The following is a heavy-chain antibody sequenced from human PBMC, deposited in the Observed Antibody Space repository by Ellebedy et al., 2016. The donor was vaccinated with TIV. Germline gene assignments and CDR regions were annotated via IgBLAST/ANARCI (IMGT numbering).Heavy chain of an antibody. CDR3: ARGFIPGTVYYLDY. CDR1: NGSIGSYF. D-gene: IGHD6-13*01. Sequence: ESLKISCSVSNGSIGSYFWSWIRQPPGKGLEFIGYMFNSGRTNYNRPLKSRVTMSIDTSKNQFSLTLTSVTAAYTAVYSCARGFIPGTVYYLDYWGQGTLVTVSS. V-gene: IGHV4-59*01. J-gene: IGHJ4*02. CDR2: MFNSGRT.